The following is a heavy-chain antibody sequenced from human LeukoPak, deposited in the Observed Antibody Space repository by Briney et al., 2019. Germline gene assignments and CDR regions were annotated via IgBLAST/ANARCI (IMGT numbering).Heavy chain of an antibody. Sequence: GGSLRLSCAASGFTVSSNYMSWVRQAPGKGLEWVSVIYSDGTTYYADSVKGRFTTSRDNSKNTLYLQMNSLRAEDTAVYYCARLGYYDSSGSGGSSSLGYWGQGTLVTVSS. CDR2: IYSDGTT. J-gene: IGHJ4*02. V-gene: IGHV3-53*01. CDR1: GFTVSSNY. CDR3: ARLGYYDSSGSGGSSSLGY. D-gene: IGHD3-22*01.